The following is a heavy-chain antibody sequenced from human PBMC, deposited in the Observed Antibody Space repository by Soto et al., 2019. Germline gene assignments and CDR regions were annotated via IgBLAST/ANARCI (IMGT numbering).Heavy chain of an antibody. Sequence: GASVKVSCKAYGYTFTSYGISWVRQAPGQGLEWMGWISAYTRNTSYAQKLQGRVAMTTDTSTSAADMELRSLRSDDTAVYYCARLSTVYGDYGGQAYESDHWGLGCLVTVAS. CDR1: GYTFTSYG. CDR2: ISAYTRNT. V-gene: IGHV1-18*01. J-gene: IGHJ4*02. CDR3: ARLSTVYGDYGGQAYESDH. D-gene: IGHD4-17*01.